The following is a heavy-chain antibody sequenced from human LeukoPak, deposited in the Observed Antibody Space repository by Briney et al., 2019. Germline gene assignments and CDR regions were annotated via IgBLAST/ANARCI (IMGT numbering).Heavy chain of an antibody. J-gene: IGHJ4*02. Sequence: PGGSLRLSCAASGFTFSSYSMNWVRQAPGKGLEWVAVISYDGSNKYYADSVKGRFTISRDNSKNTLYLQMNSLRAEDTAVYYCAKARRVVVPAAIQARPDYWGQGTLVTVSS. D-gene: IGHD2-2*02. V-gene: IGHV3-30*18. CDR3: AKARRVVVPAAIQARPDY. CDR2: ISYDGSNK. CDR1: GFTFSSYS.